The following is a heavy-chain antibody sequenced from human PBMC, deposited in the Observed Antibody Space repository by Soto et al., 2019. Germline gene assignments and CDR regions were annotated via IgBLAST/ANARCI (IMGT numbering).Heavy chain of an antibody. V-gene: IGHV3-21*01. J-gene: IGHJ4*02. CDR3: ARDYSPVFPYHY. D-gene: IGHD2-21*01. CDR2: ISSSSSYI. Sequence: GGSLRLSGAASGFTFSSYIMNWVRQAPGKGLEWVSSISSSSSYIYYADSVKGRFTISRDNAKNSLYLQMNSLRAEDTAVYYCARDYSPVFPYHYWGQGTLVTVSS. CDR1: GFTFSSYI.